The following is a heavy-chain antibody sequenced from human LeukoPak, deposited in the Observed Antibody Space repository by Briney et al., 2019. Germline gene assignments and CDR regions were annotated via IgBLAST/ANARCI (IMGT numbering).Heavy chain of an antibody. D-gene: IGHD6-19*01. J-gene: IGHJ5*02. V-gene: IGHV4-39*01. Sequence: PSETLSLTCTVSGGSISSSSDYWGWIRQPPGRGLEWIGSSYYSGSTYYNPSLKSRVTISVDTSKKQCSLKLSSVTAADTAVYYCARNIRYSSGLNWFDPWGQGALVTVSS. CDR3: ARNIRYSSGLNWFDP. CDR1: GGSISSSSDY. CDR2: SYYSGST.